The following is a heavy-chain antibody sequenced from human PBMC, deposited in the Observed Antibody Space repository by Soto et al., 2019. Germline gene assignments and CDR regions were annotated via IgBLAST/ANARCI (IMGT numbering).Heavy chain of an antibody. V-gene: IGHV3-13*01. CDR2: IGTAGDT. Sequence: GGSLRLSCAASGFTFSSYDMHWVRQATGKGLEWVSAIGTAGDTYYPGSVKGRFTISRENAKNSLYLQMNSLRAEDTAVYYCARSYCSGGSCYYYYYGMDVWGQGTTVTVSS. CDR3: ARSYCSGGSCYYYYYGMDV. CDR1: GFTFSSYD. D-gene: IGHD2-15*01. J-gene: IGHJ6*02.